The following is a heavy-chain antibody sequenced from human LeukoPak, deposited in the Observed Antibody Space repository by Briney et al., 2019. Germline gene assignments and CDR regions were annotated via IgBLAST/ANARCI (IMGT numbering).Heavy chain of an antibody. CDR1: GFTFSSYW. CDR2: IKQDGSEK. V-gene: IGHV3-7*01. D-gene: IGHD3-22*01. Sequence: GGSLRFSCAASGFTFSSYWMSWVRQAPGKGLEWVANIKQDGSEKYYVDSVKGRFTISRDNAKNSLYLQMNSLRAEDTAVYYCARGRKNYYDSSEYDYWGQGTLVTVSS. J-gene: IGHJ4*02. CDR3: ARGRKNYYDSSEYDY.